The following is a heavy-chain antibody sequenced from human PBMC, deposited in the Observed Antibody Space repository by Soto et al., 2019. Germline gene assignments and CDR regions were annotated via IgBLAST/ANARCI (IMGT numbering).Heavy chain of an antibody. Sequence: QVQLVQSGAEVKKPGSSVKVSCKASGGTFSSYAISWVRQAPGQGLEWMGGIIPIFGTANYAQKFQGRVTITADESTSRAYMELSSLRSEDTAVYYCARETSDCSGGSCYYYYYGMDVWGQGTTVTVSS. J-gene: IGHJ6*02. CDR3: ARETSDCSGGSCYYYYYGMDV. D-gene: IGHD2-15*01. V-gene: IGHV1-69*01. CDR1: GGTFSSYA. CDR2: IIPIFGTA.